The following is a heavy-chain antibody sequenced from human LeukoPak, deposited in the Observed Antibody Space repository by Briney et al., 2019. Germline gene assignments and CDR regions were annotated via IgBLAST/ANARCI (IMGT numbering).Heavy chain of an antibody. J-gene: IGHJ4*02. CDR1: GFTFSSYG. Sequence: GGSLRLSCAASGFTFSSYGMHWVRQAPGKGLEWVAFIRYDGSNKYYADSVKGRFTISRDNSKNTLYLQMNSLRAEDTAVYYCAKEGADVLRFLEWLLGFDYWGQGTLVTVSS. CDR3: AKEGADVLRFLEWLLGFDY. D-gene: IGHD3-3*01. V-gene: IGHV3-30*02. CDR2: IRYDGSNK.